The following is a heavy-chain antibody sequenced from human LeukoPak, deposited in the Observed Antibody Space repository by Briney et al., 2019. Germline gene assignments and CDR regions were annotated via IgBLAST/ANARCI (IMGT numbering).Heavy chain of an antibody. CDR2: IYNRWST. V-gene: IGHV4-61*02. D-gene: IGHD6-19*01. CDR1: GRLLNRGSYY. J-gene: IGHJ5*02. CDR3: ARSRGGRYSSNIWFDR. Sequence: SETLSLPCSVSGRLLNRGSYYGRWICRPAGKVLDWIGSIYNRWSTNYNPTLNSRVTISVDTSKNQFSLKLSAVTAADTAVYYCARSRGGRYSSNIWFDRWGQGTLVTVS.